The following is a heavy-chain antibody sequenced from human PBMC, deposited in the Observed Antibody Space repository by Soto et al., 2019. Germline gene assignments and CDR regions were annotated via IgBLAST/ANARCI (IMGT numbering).Heavy chain of an antibody. CDR1: GFTFSSYA. CDR3: AKRVARSTYYFDY. V-gene: IGHV3-23*01. D-gene: IGHD2-15*01. Sequence: EVQLLESGGGLVQPGGSLRLSCAASGFTFSSYAMSWVRQAPGKGLEWVSAISGSGGSTYYADSVKGRFTISRDNSKNTLHLQMNSLRAEDTAVYYCAKRVARSTYYFDYWGQGTLVTVSS. J-gene: IGHJ4*02. CDR2: ISGSGGST.